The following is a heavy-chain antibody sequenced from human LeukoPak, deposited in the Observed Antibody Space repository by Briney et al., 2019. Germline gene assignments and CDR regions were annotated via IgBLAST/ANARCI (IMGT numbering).Heavy chain of an antibody. J-gene: IGHJ6*04. V-gene: IGHV3-21*01. CDR3: ARAGFVAAAGTGYYYYGMDV. Sequence: GGSLRLSCAASGFTFSSYSMNWVRQAPGKGLEWVSSISSSSSSYIYYADSVKGRFTISRDNAKNSLYLQMNSLRAEDTAVYYCARAGFVAAAGTGYYYYGMDVWGKGTTVTVSS. CDR2: ISSSSSSYI. CDR1: GFTFSSYS. D-gene: IGHD6-13*01.